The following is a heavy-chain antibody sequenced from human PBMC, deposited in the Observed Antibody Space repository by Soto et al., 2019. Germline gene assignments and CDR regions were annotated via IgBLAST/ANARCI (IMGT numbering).Heavy chain of an antibody. V-gene: IGHV1-69*13. CDR1: GGTFSSYA. D-gene: IGHD6-19*01. CDR3: ASRLPGIAVAGTLAGWFDP. J-gene: IGHJ5*02. CDR2: IIPIFGTA. Sequence: GASVKVSCKASGGTFSSYAISWVRQAPGQGLEWMGGIIPIFGTANYAQKFQGRVTITADESTSTAYMELSSLRSEDTAVYYCASRLPGIAVAGTLAGWFDPWGQGTLVTVSS.